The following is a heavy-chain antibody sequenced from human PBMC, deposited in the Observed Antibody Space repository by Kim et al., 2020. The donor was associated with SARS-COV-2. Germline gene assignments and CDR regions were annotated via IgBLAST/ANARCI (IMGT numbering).Heavy chain of an antibody. CDR3: ARRPPGTYHNDQ. V-gene: IGHV1-18*01. J-gene: IGHJ4*02. Sequence: ASVKVSCKTSGSTFTVYGVDWVRQAPGQGLECVGWITTYNGHTEYAQKYQGRVTVTTDSSARTAYMELRSLRSDDTAVYYCARRPPGTYHNDQWGQGTQVIVSS. D-gene: IGHD3-10*01. CDR2: ITTYNGHT. CDR1: GSTFTVYG.